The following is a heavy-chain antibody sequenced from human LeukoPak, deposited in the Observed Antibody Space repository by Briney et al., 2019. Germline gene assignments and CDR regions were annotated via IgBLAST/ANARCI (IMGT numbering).Heavy chain of an antibody. V-gene: IGHV3-23*01. D-gene: IGHD6-6*01. CDR3: AKDRVGSSPAPVVDV. CDR1: GFTFSSYA. J-gene: IGHJ6*04. CDR2: ISGSDGST. Sequence: GGSLRLSCAASGFTFSSYAMSWVRQAPGKGLEWVSAISGSDGSTYYADSVKGRFTISRDNSKNTLYLQMNSLRAEDTAVYYCAKDRVGSSPAPVVDVWGKGTTVTVSS.